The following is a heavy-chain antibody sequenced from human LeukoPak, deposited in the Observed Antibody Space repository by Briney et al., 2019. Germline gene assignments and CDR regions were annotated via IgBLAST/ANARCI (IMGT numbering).Heavy chain of an antibody. D-gene: IGHD3-10*01. CDR3: AQTWLRGVNHFDY. J-gene: IGHJ4*02. CDR2: ISGSGGST. CDR1: GFTFSSYG. V-gene: IGHV3-23*01. Sequence: GGSLRLSCAASGFTFSSYGMSWVRQAPGKGLEWVSAISGSGGSTYYADSVKGRFTISRDNSNNTLYLQMNSLRAEDTAVYYCAQTWLRGVNHFDYWGQGTLVTVSS.